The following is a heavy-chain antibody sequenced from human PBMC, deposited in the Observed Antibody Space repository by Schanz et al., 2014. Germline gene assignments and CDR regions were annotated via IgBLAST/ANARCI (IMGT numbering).Heavy chain of an antibody. CDR1: GFTFSDSW. CDR2: TSNDGSFT. J-gene: IGHJ4*02. CDR3: VRDTDYHFDY. V-gene: IGHV3-74*01. D-gene: IGHD4-17*01. Sequence: EVQLVESGGGLVQPGGSLRLSCAASGFTFSDSWMHWVRQAPGKGLVWVSRTSNDGSFTTFADSVKGRFTISRDNAKNTLYLQXNXXXXXXTAVYYCVRDTDYHFDYWGRGTLVTVSS.